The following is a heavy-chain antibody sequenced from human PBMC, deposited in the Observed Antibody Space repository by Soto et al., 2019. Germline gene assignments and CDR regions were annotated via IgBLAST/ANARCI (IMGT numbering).Heavy chain of an antibody. D-gene: IGHD5-18*01. J-gene: IGHJ4*02. Sequence: QSGGSLRLSCAASGFTFSSYAMHWVRQAPGKGLEWVAVISYDGSNKYYADSVKGRFTISRDNSKNTLYLQMNSLRAEDTAVYYCARDKGYSYIFDYWGQGTLVTVSS. V-gene: IGHV3-30-3*01. CDR3: ARDKGYSYIFDY. CDR2: ISYDGSNK. CDR1: GFTFSSYA.